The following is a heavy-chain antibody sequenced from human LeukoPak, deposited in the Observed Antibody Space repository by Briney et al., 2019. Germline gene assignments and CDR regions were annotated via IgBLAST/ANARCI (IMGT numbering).Heavy chain of an antibody. D-gene: IGHD5-24*01. J-gene: IGHJ6*02. CDR2: INHSGST. Sequence: SETLSLTCAVYGGSFSGYYWSWIRQPPGKGLEWIGEINHSGSTNYNPSLKSRVTISVDTSKNQFSLKLSSVTAADTAVYYCARVFLDGWPDYYYYGTDVWGQGTTVTVSS. CDR1: GGSFSGYY. CDR3: ARVFLDGWPDYYYYGTDV. V-gene: IGHV4-34*01.